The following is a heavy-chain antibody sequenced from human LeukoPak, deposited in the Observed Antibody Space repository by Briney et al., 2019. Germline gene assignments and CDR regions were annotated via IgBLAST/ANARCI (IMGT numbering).Heavy chain of an antibody. V-gene: IGHV1-2*02. Sequence: ASVKVSCKASGYTFSDYDMHWVRQAPGQGPEWMGWINPNSGATNYAQKFQGRVTVTRDMSINTAYMELSRLRIDDTAVYYCARGTYRAASYYFDYWGQGTLVTVSS. J-gene: IGHJ4*02. D-gene: IGHD2-15*01. CDR3: ARGTYRAASYYFDY. CDR2: INPNSGAT. CDR1: GYTFSDYD.